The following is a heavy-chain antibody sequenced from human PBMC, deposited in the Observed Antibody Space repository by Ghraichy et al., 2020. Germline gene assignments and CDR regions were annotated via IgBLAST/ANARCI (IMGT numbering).Heavy chain of an antibody. CDR3: ARANVADYGDYDYWYFDL. D-gene: IGHD4-17*01. Sequence: SETLSLTCTVSGGSISSYYWSWIRQPPGKGLEWIGYIYYSGSTNYNPSLKSRVTISVDTSKNQFSLKLSSVTAADTAVYYCARANVADYGDYDYWYFDLWGRGTLVTVSS. CDR2: IYYSGST. J-gene: IGHJ2*01. V-gene: IGHV4-59*01. CDR1: GGSISSYY.